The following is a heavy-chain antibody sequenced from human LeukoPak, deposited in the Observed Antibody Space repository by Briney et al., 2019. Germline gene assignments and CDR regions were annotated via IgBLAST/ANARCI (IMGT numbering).Heavy chain of an antibody. V-gene: IGHV1-18*01. J-gene: IGHJ5*02. CDR3: ARYPYNWNFGSNINWFDP. Sequence: ASVKVSCKASGYTFTSYGISWVRQAPGQGLEWMGWISAYNGNTNCAQKLQGRVTMTTDTSTSTAYMELRSLRSDDTAVYYCARYPYNWNFGSNINWFDPWGQGTLVTVSS. CDR1: GYTFTSYG. D-gene: IGHD1-7*01. CDR2: ISAYNGNT.